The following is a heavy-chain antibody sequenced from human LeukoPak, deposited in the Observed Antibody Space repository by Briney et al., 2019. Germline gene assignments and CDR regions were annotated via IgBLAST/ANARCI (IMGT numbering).Heavy chain of an antibody. D-gene: IGHD6-19*01. CDR2: IDHSGST. CDR1: GGSFSGYY. Sequence: SETLSLTCAVYGGSFSGYYWSWIRQPSGKGLEWIGEIDHSGSTNYNPSLKSRVTISVDTSKNQFSLKLSSVTAADTAVYYCARGPGSGWTGYFDLWGRGTLVTVSS. J-gene: IGHJ2*01. CDR3: ARGPGSGWTGYFDL. V-gene: IGHV4-34*01.